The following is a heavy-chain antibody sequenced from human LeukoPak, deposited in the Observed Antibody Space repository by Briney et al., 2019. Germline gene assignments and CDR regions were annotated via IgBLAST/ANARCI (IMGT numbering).Heavy chain of an antibody. D-gene: IGHD3-10*01. CDR1: GFTFSSYG. J-gene: IGHJ4*02. CDR3: ARPDYYRGAGSYGGDY. CDR2: IRYDGSNK. V-gene: IGHV3-30*02. Sequence: GGSLRLSCAASGFTFSSYGIHWVRQAPGKGLEWVAFIRYDGSNKYYADSVKGRFTISRDNSKNTLYLQMNRLRAEDTAVYYCARPDYYRGAGSYGGDYWGQGTLVTASS.